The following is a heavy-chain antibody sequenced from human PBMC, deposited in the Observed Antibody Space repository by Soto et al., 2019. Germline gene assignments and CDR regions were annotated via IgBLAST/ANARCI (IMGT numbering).Heavy chain of an antibody. J-gene: IGHJ4*02. CDR2: ISGSGGST. CDR1: GFTFSSYA. Sequence: EVQLLESGGGLVQPGGSLRLSCAASGFTFSSYAMSWVRRAPGKGLEWVSAISGSGGSTYYADSVKGRFTISRDNSKNTLYLQMNSLRAEDTAVYYCAKDKPYYYDSSGYSGFDYWGQGTLVTVSS. CDR3: AKDKPYYYDSSGYSGFDY. D-gene: IGHD3-22*01. V-gene: IGHV3-23*01.